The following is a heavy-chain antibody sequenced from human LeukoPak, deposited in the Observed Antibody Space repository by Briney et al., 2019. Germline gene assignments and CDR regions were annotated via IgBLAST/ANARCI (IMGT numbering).Heavy chain of an antibody. CDR1: GFTVRNYC. CDR2: IYGDGST. V-gene: IGHV3-53*01. D-gene: IGHD3-10*01. CDR3: ARGSPVASGRYSIYSS. J-gene: IGHJ5*02. Sequence: GGSLRLSCAASGFTVRNYCMSWVRQAPGKGLEWVAVIYGDGSTYYADSVKGRFTISSDNLKNTLSLQMDSLRAADTAMYYCARGSPVASGRYSIYSSWGQGTLVTVSP.